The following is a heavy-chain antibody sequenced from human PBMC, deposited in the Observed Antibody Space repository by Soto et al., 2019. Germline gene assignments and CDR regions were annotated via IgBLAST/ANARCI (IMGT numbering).Heavy chain of an antibody. J-gene: IGHJ4*02. Sequence: PSETLSLTCTVSGGSISSSSYYWGWIRQPPGKGLEWIGSVYKSGGTYYNPSLESRVTISVDTSKNQFSLKVTSVTAADTAVYYCARHWANYCSPSSCYIYYFDYWGQGTLVTVSS. D-gene: IGHD2-2*02. CDR3: ARHWANYCSPSSCYIYYFDY. V-gene: IGHV4-39*01. CDR1: GGSISSSSYY. CDR2: VYKSGGT.